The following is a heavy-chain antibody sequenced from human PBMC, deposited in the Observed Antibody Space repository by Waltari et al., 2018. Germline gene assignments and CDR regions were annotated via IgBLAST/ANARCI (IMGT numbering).Heavy chain of an antibody. D-gene: IGHD1-7*01. CDR2: ISSSSSTI. CDR3: ARGFNWNYYYYYYYMDV. CDR1: GFTFSSYS. J-gene: IGHJ6*03. Sequence: EVQLVESGGGLVQPGGSLRLSCAASGFTFSSYSMNWVRQAPGKGLEWVSYISSSSSTIYYADSVKGRFTISRDNAKNSLYLQMNSLRAEDTAVYYCARGFNWNYYYYYYYMDVWGKGTTVTISS. V-gene: IGHV3-48*04.